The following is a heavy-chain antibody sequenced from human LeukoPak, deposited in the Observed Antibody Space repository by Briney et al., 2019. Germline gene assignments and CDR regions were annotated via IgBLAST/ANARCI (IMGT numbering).Heavy chain of an antibody. Sequence: GASVKVSCKASGYTFTGYYMHWVRQAPGQGLEWMGWINPNSGGTNYAQKFQGRVTMTRDTSISTAYMELSRLRSDDTAVYYCARSMYYGSGSYYIMPDYYYYYMDVWGKGTTVTVSS. J-gene: IGHJ6*03. D-gene: IGHD3-10*01. V-gene: IGHV1-2*02. CDR3: ARSMYYGSGSYYIMPDYYYYYMDV. CDR1: GYTFTGYY. CDR2: INPNSGGT.